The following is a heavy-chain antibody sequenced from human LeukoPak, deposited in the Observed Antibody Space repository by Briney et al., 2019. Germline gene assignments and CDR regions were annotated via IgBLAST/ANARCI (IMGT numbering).Heavy chain of an antibody. J-gene: IGHJ4*02. CDR2: ISGSGGDT. D-gene: IGHD3-10*01. CDR1: GFTFSSYA. V-gene: IGHV3-23*01. Sequence: GGSLSLSCTASGFTFSSYAVSWVRQASGKGLEWVSAISGSGGDTFYADSVKGRFSISRDNSKNRVFLQMNSLRAEDTAMYYCARWFGEPPNFDYWGQGTLVTVSS. CDR3: ARWFGEPPNFDY.